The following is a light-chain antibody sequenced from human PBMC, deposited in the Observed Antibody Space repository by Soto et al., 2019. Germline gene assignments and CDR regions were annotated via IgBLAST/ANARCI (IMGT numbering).Light chain of an antibody. CDR1: NIGSKS. J-gene: IGLJ2*01. V-gene: IGLV3-21*02. CDR2: DDS. CDR3: QGWDSSSVV. Sequence: SYELTQPHSVSGAPGPTARITCWGNNIGSKSVHWYQQKPGQAPVLVVYDDSDRTSGIPERFSGSNSGNTATLTISRVEAVDEADYYWQGWDSSSVVFGGGSKLTVL.